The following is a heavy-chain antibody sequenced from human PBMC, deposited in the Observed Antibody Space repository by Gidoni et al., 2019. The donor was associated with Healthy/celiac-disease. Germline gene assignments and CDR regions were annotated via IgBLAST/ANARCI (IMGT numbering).Heavy chain of an antibody. V-gene: IGHV4-4*02. CDR2: IYHSGST. J-gene: IGHJ6*02. CDR1: GGSISSSNW. CDR3: ATESPYSSSPDGLNYYYYYGMDV. Sequence: QVQLQESGPGLVKPSGTLSLTCAVSGGSISSSNWWSWVRQPPGKGLEWIGEIYHSGSTNYNPSLKSRVTISVDKSKNQFSLKLSSVTAADTAVYYCATESPYSSSPDGLNYYYYYGMDVWGQGTTVTVSS. D-gene: IGHD6-13*01.